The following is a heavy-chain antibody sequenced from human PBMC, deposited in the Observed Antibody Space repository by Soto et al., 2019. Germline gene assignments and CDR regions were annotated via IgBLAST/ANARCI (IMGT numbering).Heavy chain of an antibody. J-gene: IGHJ4*02. CDR3: AKRHTTVPTPANYFDY. Sequence: VQLLESGGDLVQPGGSLRLSCAASGFTFSSYTMNWVRQAPGKGLEWISTFVSSTGSTFYAESVEGRFTISKDDSKNTLYLQMNSLRAEDTDVYYCAKRHTTVPTPANYFDYWGQGTLVTVSS. CDR1: GFTFSSYT. D-gene: IGHD1-1*01. V-gene: IGHV3-23*01. CDR2: FVSSTGST.